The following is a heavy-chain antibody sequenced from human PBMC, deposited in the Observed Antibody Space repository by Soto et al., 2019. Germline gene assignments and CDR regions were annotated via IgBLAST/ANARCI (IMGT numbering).Heavy chain of an antibody. CDR1: GYSISSDNW. CDR2: IHYSGIT. J-gene: IGHJ4*02. D-gene: IGHD1-26*01. Sequence: QVQLQESGPGLVKPSDTLSLTCGVSGYSISSDNWWVWIRQPPGKGLEWIGYIHYSGITYSNPSLKSRLTMSVDTSKNQFSLKLSSVTAVDTAVYYCATKANGKHYFDFWGQGTLVTVSS. CDR3: ATKANGKHYFDF. V-gene: IGHV4-28*01.